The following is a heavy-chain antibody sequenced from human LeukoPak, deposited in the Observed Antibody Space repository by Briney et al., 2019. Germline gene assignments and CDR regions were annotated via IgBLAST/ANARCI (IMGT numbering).Heavy chain of an antibody. CDR2: IIPIFGTA. D-gene: IGHD1-7*01. V-gene: IGHV1-69*05. CDR1: GGTFSSYA. J-gene: IGHJ4*02. CDR3: ARGTGTTGYFDY. Sequence: SVKVSCKASGGTFSSYAISWVRQAPGQGLEWMGRIIPIFGTANYAQKFQGRVTITTDESTSTAYMELSGLRSEHTAGYYCARGTGTTGYFDYWGQGTLVTVSS.